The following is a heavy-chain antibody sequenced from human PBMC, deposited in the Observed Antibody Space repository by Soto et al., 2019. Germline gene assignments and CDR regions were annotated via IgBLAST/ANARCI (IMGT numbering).Heavy chain of an antibody. CDR2: IWYDGSNK. J-gene: IGHJ3*01. Sequence: QVQLVESGGGVVQPGRSLRLSCAASGFTFSSYAMYWVRQAPGKGLEWVAVIWYDGSNKYYGDSVKGRFTSSRDNSKNTLYLQMNSLRAEDTAVYYCARMLQHGFDRWGQGTMVTVSS. V-gene: IGHV3-33*01. D-gene: IGHD3-10*02. CDR3: ARMLQHGFDR. CDR1: GFTFSSYA.